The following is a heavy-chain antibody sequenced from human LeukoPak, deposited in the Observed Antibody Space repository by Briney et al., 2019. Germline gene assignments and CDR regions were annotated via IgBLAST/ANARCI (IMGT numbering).Heavy chain of an antibody. J-gene: IGHJ4*02. V-gene: IGHV3-33*01. Sequence: GGSLRLSCATSGFTFSDYGMHWVRQAPGKGLEWVAVMWYDGSNKYYADSVKGRFTISRDNSKNTLYLQMNSLRAEDTAVYYCARRMAAAGTGGGDYWGQGTLVTVSS. CDR1: GFTFSDYG. D-gene: IGHD6-13*01. CDR2: MWYDGSNK. CDR3: ARRMAAAGTGGGDY.